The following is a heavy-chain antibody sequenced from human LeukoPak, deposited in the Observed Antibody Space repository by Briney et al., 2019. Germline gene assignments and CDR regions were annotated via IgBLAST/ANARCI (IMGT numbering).Heavy chain of an antibody. CDR3: ARRGAVTTWNWFDP. Sequence: SQTLSLPCTVSGGSISSGSYYWSWIRQPAGKGLEWIGRIYTSGSTNYNPSLKSRVTISVDTSKNQFSLKLSSVTAADTAVYYCARRGAVTTWNWFDPWGQGTLVTVSS. CDR2: IYTSGST. V-gene: IGHV4-61*02. J-gene: IGHJ5*02. D-gene: IGHD4-17*01. CDR1: GGSISSGSYY.